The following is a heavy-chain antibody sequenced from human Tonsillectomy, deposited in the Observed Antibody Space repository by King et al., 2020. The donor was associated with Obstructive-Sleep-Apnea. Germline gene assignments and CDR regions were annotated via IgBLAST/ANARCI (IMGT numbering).Heavy chain of an antibody. CDR3: ATLGPQWELSRAFDY. J-gene: IGHJ4*02. CDR2: FDPEGGET. V-gene: IGHV1-24*01. D-gene: IGHD1-26*01. CDR1: GYTLIELS. Sequence: QLVQSGAEVKKPGASVKVSCKVSGYTLIELSMHLVRQSPGKGLEWMWGFDPEGGETIYAQKFPGRVTMTEDTSTDTAYMVLSSLRSEDTAVYYCATLGPQWELSRAFDYWGQGTLVTVSS.